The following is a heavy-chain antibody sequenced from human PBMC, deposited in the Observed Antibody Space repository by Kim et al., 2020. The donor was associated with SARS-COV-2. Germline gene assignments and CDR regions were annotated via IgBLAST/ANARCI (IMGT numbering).Heavy chain of an antibody. CDR3: ARTHLRENYFDY. V-gene: IGHV4-31*02. Sequence: SYNPSLRSRVTISVDTSKNQFSLKLSSVTAADTAVYYCARTHLRENYFDYWGQGTLVTVSS. J-gene: IGHJ4*02. D-gene: IGHD3-16*01.